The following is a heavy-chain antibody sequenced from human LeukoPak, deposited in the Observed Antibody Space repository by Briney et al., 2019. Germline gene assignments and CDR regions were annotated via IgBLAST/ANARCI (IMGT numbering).Heavy chain of an antibody. CDR2: IYPYTGAT. CDR1: GYTFSGTGWY. D-gene: IGHD3-10*01. V-gene: IGHV1-2*02. J-gene: IGHJ4*02. CDR3: ARDGPAQMVDFDY. Sequence: ASVKASCKASGYTFSGTGWYLYWLRQAPGQGLECMGWIYPYTGATHYAQKFQGRVAMTRDTSISTVYMELSRLRPDDTAVYYCARDGPAQMVDFDYWGQGTLVTVSS.